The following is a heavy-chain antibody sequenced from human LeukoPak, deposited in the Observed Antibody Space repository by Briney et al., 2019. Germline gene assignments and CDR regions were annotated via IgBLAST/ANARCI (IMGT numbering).Heavy chain of an antibody. CDR3: ASQEVGVTNWFDP. Sequence: GGSLRLSCAASGFTFSSYAMHWVRQAPGKGLEWVAVISYDGSNKYYADSVKGRFTISRDNSKNTVYLQMNSLRAEDTAVYYCASQEVGVTNWFDPWGQGTLVTVSS. D-gene: IGHD2-21*02. V-gene: IGHV3-30-3*01. CDR2: ISYDGSNK. CDR1: GFTFSSYA. J-gene: IGHJ5*02.